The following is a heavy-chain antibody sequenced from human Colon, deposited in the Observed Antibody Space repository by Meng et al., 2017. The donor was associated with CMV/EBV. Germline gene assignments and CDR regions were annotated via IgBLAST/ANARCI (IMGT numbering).Heavy chain of an antibody. D-gene: IGHD2-2*01. CDR1: GFTFSSYE. V-gene: IGHV3-48*03. J-gene: IGHJ6*02. CDR3: ARARSVAVIYQQGMDL. CDR2: ISSSGSTI. Sequence: GGSLRLSCAVSGFTFSSYEMNWVRQAPGKGLEWVSYISSSGSTIYYADSVKGRFTISRDNAKNSLYLQMNSLRAEDTATYYCARARSVAVIYQQGMDLWGQGTTVTVSS.